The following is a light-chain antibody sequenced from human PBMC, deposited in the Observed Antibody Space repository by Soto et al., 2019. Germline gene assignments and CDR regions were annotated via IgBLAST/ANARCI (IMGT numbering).Light chain of an antibody. CDR3: QQYNDNWT. V-gene: IGKV1-5*03. Sequence: DIQMTQSPSTLSASVGDRVTITCRASQSISSWLAWYQQKPGKAPRLLIYKPSNLESGIPSRFSGSGSGTEFTLTISSLKPDDSATYYCQQYNDNWTFGQGTKVE. CDR1: QSISSW. CDR2: KPS. J-gene: IGKJ1*01.